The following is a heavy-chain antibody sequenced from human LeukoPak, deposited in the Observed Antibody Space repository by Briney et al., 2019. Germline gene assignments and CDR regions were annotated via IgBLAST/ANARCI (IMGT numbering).Heavy chain of an antibody. V-gene: IGHV3-23*01. CDR1: GFTFSNHA. CDR2: ITGSGSST. J-gene: IGHJ4*02. D-gene: IGHD3-22*01. CDR3: AREWFDFDY. Sequence: QTGGSLRLSCAASGFTFSNHAMTWVRQAPGKGLEWVSEITGSGSSTYYADSVKGRFTISRDNSKNTMFLQMNSVRAEDTATYYCAREWFDFDYWGQGILATVSS.